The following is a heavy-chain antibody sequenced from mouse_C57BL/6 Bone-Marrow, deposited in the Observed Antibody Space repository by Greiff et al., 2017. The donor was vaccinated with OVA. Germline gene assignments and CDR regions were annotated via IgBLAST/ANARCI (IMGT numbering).Heavy chain of an antibody. D-gene: IGHD1-1*01. CDR3: TTFITTVVADFDY. J-gene: IGHJ2*01. V-gene: IGHV14-4*01. Sequence: VQLQQSGAELVRPGASVKLSCTASGFNITDDYMHWVKQRPEQGLEWIGWIDPENGDTESASKFQGKATITADTSSTTAYLQLRGLTSGDTAVYYCTTFITTVVADFDYWGQGTTLTVSS. CDR1: GFNITDDY. CDR2: IDPENGDT.